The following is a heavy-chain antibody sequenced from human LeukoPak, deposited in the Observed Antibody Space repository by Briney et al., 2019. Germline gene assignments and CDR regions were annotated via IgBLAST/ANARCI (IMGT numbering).Heavy chain of an antibody. CDR3: ARGRWYYDSSGYYAFGGSFDY. CDR2: ISSSGSTI. Sequence: GGSLRLSCAASGFTFSSYEMNWVRQAPGKGLEWVSYISSSGSTIYYADSVKGRFTISRDNAKNSLYLQMNSLRAEDTAVYYCARGRWYYDSSGYYAFGGSFDYWGQGTLVTVSS. D-gene: IGHD3-22*01. CDR1: GFTFSSYE. V-gene: IGHV3-48*03. J-gene: IGHJ4*02.